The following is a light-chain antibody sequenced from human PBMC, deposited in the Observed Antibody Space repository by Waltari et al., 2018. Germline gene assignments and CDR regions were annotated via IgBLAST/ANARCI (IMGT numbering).Light chain of an antibody. CDR1: QSVTTS. CDR2: AAS. CDR3: QQSHSPPFT. Sequence: DIQMTQSPASLAASLGNRVTITCRPSQSVTTSLNWYQQKSGEPPKLLIYAASSFQSGVPSRFSGSGSGTDFTLTITHLQPEDVATYFCQQSHSPPFTFGPGTKV. J-gene: IGKJ3*01. V-gene: IGKV1-39*01.